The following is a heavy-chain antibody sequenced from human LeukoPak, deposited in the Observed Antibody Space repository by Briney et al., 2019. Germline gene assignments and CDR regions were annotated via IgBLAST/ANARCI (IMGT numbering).Heavy chain of an antibody. CDR3: ASLGDYYDSSGYYSAEYFQH. CDR1: GFTVSSNY. D-gene: IGHD3-22*01. CDR2: INSGGST. V-gene: IGHV3-66*01. Sequence: GGSLRLSCAASGFTVSSNYMSWVRQAPGKGLEWVSVINSGGSTYDADSMKGTFTISRDNSKNTLYLQMNSLRAEDTAVYYCASLGDYYDSSGYYSAEYFQHWGQGTLVTVSS. J-gene: IGHJ1*01.